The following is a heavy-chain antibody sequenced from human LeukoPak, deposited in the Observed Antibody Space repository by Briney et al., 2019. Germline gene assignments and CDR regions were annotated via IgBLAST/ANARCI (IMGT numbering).Heavy chain of an antibody. CDR2: IQNDGTKE. J-gene: IGHJ1*01. CDR3: VKDWAAAIRDGNFQH. Sequence: GGSLRLSCAASAFTFRSYGMHWVRRAPGKGLEWVALIQNDGTKEYYADSVKGRFSISRDNSRHTLYLEMNSLRPEDTAVYYCVKDWAAAIRDGNFQHWGQGTLVTVSS. CDR1: AFTFRSYG. V-gene: IGHV3-30*02. D-gene: IGHD6-13*01.